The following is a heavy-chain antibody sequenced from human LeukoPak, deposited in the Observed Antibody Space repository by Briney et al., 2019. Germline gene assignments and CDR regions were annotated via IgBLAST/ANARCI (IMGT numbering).Heavy chain of an antibody. CDR3: ARDYSTVTTFFDY. CDR2: ISYDGTNK. V-gene: IGHV3-30*04. CDR1: GFTFSSYP. Sequence: GKSLRLSCAASGFTFSSYPMHWVRQAPGKGLEWVAVISYDGTNKYYTDSVKGRFTISRDNSKNTLYLQMNSLRAEDTAVYYCARDYSTVTTFFDYWGQGTLVTVSS. D-gene: IGHD4-17*01. J-gene: IGHJ4*02.